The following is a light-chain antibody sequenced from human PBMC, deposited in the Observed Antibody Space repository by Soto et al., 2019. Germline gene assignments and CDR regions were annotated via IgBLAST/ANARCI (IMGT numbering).Light chain of an antibody. CDR3: SSYTSSSTVV. CDR2: EVV. J-gene: IGLJ2*01. V-gene: IGLV2-14*01. Sequence: QSALTQPASVSGSPGQSITISCTGTSSDVGGYNYVSWYQQHPGKAPKLMIYEVVNRPSGVSYRFSGSKSGNTASLTFSGLQAEDEADYYCSSYTSSSTVVFGGGTKLT. CDR1: SSDVGGYNY.